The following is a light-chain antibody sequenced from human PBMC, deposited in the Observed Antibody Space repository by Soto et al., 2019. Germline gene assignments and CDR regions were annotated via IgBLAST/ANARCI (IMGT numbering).Light chain of an antibody. CDR1: QTISSW. V-gene: IGKV1-39*01. CDR2: SAS. J-gene: IGKJ1*01. CDR3: QQSYNTPRT. Sequence: DVQMTQSPSTLSGSVGDRVTIACRSSQTISSWLAWYQQKPGKAPKLLIYSASSLQSGIPSRFSGSGSGTDFTDFTLTITSLQPEDFATYYCQQSYNTPRTFGQGTKVDIK.